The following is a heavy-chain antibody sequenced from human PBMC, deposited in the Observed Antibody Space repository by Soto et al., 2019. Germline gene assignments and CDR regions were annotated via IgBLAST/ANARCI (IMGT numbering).Heavy chain of an antibody. Sequence: QVQLQQWGAGLLKPSETLSLTCAVYGGSFSGYYWSWIRQPPGKGLEWIGEINHSGSTNYNPSLNGGSTIAVGPSKKLFTLQLSSVTAADTAVYYCAGLSPPLRGSSWLDYWGQGTLVTVSS. CDR1: GGSFSGYY. V-gene: IGHV4-34*01. J-gene: IGHJ4*02. CDR3: AGLSPPLRGSSWLDY. CDR2: INHSGST. D-gene: IGHD6-13*01.